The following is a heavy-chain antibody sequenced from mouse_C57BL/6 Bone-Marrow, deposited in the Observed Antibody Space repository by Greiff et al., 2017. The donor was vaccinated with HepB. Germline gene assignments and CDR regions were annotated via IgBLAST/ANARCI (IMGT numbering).Heavy chain of an antibody. V-gene: IGHV1-81*01. D-gene: IGHD1-1*01. CDR1: GYTFTSYG. CDR2: IYPRSGNT. Sequence: QVQLQQSGAELARPGASVKLSCKASGYTFTSYGISWVKQRTGQGLEWIGEIYPRSGNTYYNEKFKGKATLTADKYSSTAYMELRSLTSEDSAVYFCAVYYYGRDAMDYWGQGTSVTVSS. CDR3: AVYYYGRDAMDY. J-gene: IGHJ4*01.